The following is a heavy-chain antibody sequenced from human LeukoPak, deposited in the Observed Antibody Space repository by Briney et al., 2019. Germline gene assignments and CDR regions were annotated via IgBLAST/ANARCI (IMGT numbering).Heavy chain of an antibody. V-gene: IGHV3-9*03. CDR1: GFTFDDYA. CDR2: ISWNSGSI. D-gene: IGHD3-10*01. Sequence: GGSLRLSCAASGFTFDDYAMHWVRQAPGKGLEWVSGISWNSGSIGYADSVKGRFTISRDNAKNSLYLQMNSLRAEDMALYYCAKEIYGSGTFDYWGQGTLVTVSS. J-gene: IGHJ4*02. CDR3: AKEIYGSGTFDY.